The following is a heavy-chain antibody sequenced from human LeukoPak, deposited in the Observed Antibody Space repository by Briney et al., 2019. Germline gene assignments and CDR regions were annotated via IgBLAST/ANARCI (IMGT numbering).Heavy chain of an antibody. J-gene: IGHJ6*03. D-gene: IGHD3-10*01. CDR2: ISSSGNTK. CDR1: GFTVSDYY. Sequence: PGGSLRLSCAASGFTVSDYYMDWIRQAPGKGLEWVSYISSSGNTKYYADSVRGRFTISRDNAKNSLYLQMNSLRAEDTAVYYCARDPAITMVRGVASYYMDVWGKGTTVTVSS. CDR3: ARDPAITMVRGVASYYMDV. V-gene: IGHV3-11*01.